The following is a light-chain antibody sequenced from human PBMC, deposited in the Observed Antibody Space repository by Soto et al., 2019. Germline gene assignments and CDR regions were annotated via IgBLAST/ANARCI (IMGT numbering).Light chain of an antibody. CDR3: QQFNSYPPALT. V-gene: IGKV1-13*02. J-gene: IGKJ4*01. CDR1: QGISSA. Sequence: AIQLTQSPSSLSASVGDRVTITCRASQGISSALAWYQQKPGKAPKLLIYDASSLESGVPSRFSGSGSGTDFTLNISSLQPEDFATYYCQQFNSYPPALTFGGGTKVEIK. CDR2: DAS.